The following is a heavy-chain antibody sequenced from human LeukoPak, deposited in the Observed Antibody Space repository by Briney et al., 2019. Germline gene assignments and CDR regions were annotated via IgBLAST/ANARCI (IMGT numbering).Heavy chain of an antibody. V-gene: IGHV3-23*01. CDR3: AKVDTAMVAPSLFDY. CDR1: GFTFSSYA. CDR2: ISGSGSST. D-gene: IGHD5-18*01. Sequence: AGGSLRLSCAASGFTFSSYAMSWVRQAPGKGLEWVSAISGSGSSTYYADSVKGRFTISRDNSKNTLYLQMNSLRAEDTAVYYCAKVDTAMVAPSLFDYWGQGTLVTVSS. J-gene: IGHJ4*02.